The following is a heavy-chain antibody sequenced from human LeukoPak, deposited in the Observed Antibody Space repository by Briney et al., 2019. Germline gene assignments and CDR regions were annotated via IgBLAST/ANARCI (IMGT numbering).Heavy chain of an antibody. CDR1: GDSISSGGYS. V-gene: IGHV4-31*03. CDR2: IYYSVCT. J-gene: IGHJ5*02. CDR3: ARGEIGYCSSTSCYFWFDP. Sequence: SQTLSLTCTVSGDSISSGGYSWSWISQHPGKGLEWIGYIYYSVCTYYNPHLKSRVTISVDTSKNQFSLKLSSVTAADTAVYYCARGEIGYCSSTSCYFWFDPWGQGTLVTVSS. D-gene: IGHD2-2*01.